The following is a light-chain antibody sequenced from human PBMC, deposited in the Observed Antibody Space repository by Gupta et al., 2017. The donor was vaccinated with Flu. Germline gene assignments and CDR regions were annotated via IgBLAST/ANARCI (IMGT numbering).Light chain of an antibody. CDR1: SSKLGRNY. J-gene: IGLJ3*02. CDR3: AAWDDSRSSWV. CDR2: RNY. V-gene: IGLV1-47*01. Sequence: RVTVSCSGSSSKLGRNYVYWSQQVPGPAPNLLFYRNYQRPSGVPDRFSASKSGTSASLAISGLRAEDEADYYCAAWDDSRSSWVFGGGTKLTVL.